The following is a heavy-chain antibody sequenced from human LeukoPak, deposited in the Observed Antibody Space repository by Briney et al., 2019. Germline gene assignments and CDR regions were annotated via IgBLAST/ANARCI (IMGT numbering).Heavy chain of an antibody. J-gene: IGHJ6*04. CDR1: GFTFSDYY. D-gene: IGHD2-21*02. V-gene: IGHV3-11*06. CDR3: ARDFSCGGDCYPGYYYGMDV. Sequence: GGSLRLSCAASGFTFSDYYMSWIRQAPGKGLEWVSYISSSSSYTNYADSVKGRFTISRDNAENSLYLQMNSLRAEDTAVYYCARDFSCGGDCYPGYYYGMDVWGKGTTVTVSS. CDR2: ISSSSSYT.